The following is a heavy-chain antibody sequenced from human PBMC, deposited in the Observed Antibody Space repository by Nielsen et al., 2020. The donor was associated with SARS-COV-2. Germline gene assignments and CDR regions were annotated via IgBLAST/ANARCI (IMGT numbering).Heavy chain of an antibody. D-gene: IGHD6-19*01. J-gene: IGHJ4*02. CDR1: GFTFSSYS. V-gene: IGHV3-21*01. Sequence: GESLKISCAASGFTFSSYSMNWVRQAPGKGLEWVSSISSSSSYIYYADSVKGRFTISRDNAKNSLYLQMNSLRAEGTAVYYCARGYSSGWYVGDYWGQGTLVTVSS. CDR3: ARGYSSGWYVGDY. CDR2: ISSSSSYI.